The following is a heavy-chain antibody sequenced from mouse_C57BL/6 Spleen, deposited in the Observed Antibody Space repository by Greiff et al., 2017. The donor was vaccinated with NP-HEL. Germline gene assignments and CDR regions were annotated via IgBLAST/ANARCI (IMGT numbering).Heavy chain of an antibody. CDR3: ARSDYYGSSPYAMDY. CDR2: IDPSDSET. J-gene: IGHJ4*01. V-gene: IGHV1-52*01. Sequence: QVQLQQPGAELVRPGSSVKLSCKASGYTFTSYWMHWVKQRPIQGLEWIGNIDPSDSETHYNQNFKDKATLTVDKSSSTAYMQLSSLTSEDSAVYYCARSDYYGSSPYAMDYWGQGTSVTVSS. CDR1: GYTFTSYW. D-gene: IGHD1-1*01.